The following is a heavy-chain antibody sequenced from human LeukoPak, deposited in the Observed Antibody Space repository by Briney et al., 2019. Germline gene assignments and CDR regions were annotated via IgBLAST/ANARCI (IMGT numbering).Heavy chain of an antibody. J-gene: IGHJ4*02. Sequence: GASVKVSCKASGYTFTSFGISWVRQAPGRGLEWMGRISTYTGNTNYSQNLQDRVTMTTDTSTSTAYMELRSLKSDDTAVYYCARAFITMVRGVILFYFDYWGLGTLVTVSS. V-gene: IGHV1-18*01. CDR3: ARAFITMVRGVILFYFDY. D-gene: IGHD3-10*01. CDR1: GYTFTSFG. CDR2: ISTYTGNT.